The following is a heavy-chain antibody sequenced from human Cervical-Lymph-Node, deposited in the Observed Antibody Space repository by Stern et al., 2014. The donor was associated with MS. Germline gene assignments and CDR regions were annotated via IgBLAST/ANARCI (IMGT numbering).Heavy chain of an antibody. D-gene: IGHD5-24*01. CDR2: VSSTGGYT. J-gene: IGHJ4*02. Sequence: VQLEESGPGLVKPSGSLSLSCAASGFPFGSNHFNCFRHPPPRGVVGVSFVSSTGGYTYYAPPLKARIRISTDKAKHHLFLPLHSLGVEDTAVYYGARDFLGYNDDWGQGTLVTVSS. V-gene: IGHV3-21*01. CDR3: ARDFLGYNDD. CDR1: GFPFGSNH.